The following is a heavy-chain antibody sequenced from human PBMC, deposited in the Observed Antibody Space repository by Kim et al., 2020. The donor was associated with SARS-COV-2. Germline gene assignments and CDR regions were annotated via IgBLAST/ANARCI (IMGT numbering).Heavy chain of an antibody. CDR3: ARVPGYSSTWRGHWFDP. CDR2: IYYGGSS. Sequence: SETLSLNCTVSGASLSSFYWTWIRQPPGKGLEWIGYIYYGGSSNYNPSLKSRVTLSIDTSKNQFSLKLTSVTAADTAVYYCARVPGYSSTWRGHWFDPRGQGNLV. J-gene: IGHJ5*02. CDR1: GASLSSFY. V-gene: IGHV4-59*13. D-gene: IGHD6-13*01.